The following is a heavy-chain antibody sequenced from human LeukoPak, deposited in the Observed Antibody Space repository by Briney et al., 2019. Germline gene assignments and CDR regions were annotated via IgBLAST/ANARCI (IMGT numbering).Heavy chain of an antibody. D-gene: IGHD3-10*01. CDR1: GYTFTGYY. CDR2: INPNSGGT. V-gene: IGHV1-2*02. CDR3: AREDGSGSYYFDY. J-gene: IGHJ4*02. Sequence: GASVKVSCKASGYTFTGYYMHWVRQAPGQGLEWMGWINPNSGGTNYAQKFQGRVTMTRNTSISTAYMELSSLRSEDTAVYYCAREDGSGSYYFDYWGQGTLVTVSS.